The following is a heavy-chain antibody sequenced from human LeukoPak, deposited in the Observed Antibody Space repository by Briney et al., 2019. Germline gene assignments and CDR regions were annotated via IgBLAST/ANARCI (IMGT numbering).Heavy chain of an antibody. CDR2: INHSGST. CDR3: ARGGIVGATADAFDI. CDR1: GGSISSSSYY. Sequence: PSETLSLTCTVSGGSISSSSYYWSWIRQPPGKGLEWIGEINHSGSTNYNPSLKSRVTISVDTSKNQFSLKLSSVTAADTAVYYCARGGIVGATADAFDIWGQGTMVTVSS. V-gene: IGHV4-39*07. D-gene: IGHD1-26*01. J-gene: IGHJ3*02.